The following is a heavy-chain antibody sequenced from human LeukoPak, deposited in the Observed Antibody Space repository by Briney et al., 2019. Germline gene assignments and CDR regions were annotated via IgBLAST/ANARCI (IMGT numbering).Heavy chain of an antibody. CDR1: GYTFTSYG. CDR2: TNTDKGDT. V-gene: IGHV1-18*01. CDR3: ARTLWFGDYEMYDQ. Sequence: ASVKVSCKTSGYTFTSYGISWVRQAPGQGLEWMRWTNTDKGDTDQAQTLQGRVTMTIDTSTSTAYIELRSLRSDDTAVYYCARTLWFGDYEMYDQWGQGTLLTVSS. J-gene: IGHJ5*02. D-gene: IGHD3-10*01.